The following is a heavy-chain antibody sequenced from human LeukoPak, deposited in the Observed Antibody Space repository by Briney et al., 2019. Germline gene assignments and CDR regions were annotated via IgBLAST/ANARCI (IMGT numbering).Heavy chain of an antibody. V-gene: IGHV1-2*02. CDR1: GYTFTGYY. CDR2: INPNSGGT. D-gene: IGHD3-22*01. CDR3: ARGSNYYDSSGHDY. J-gene: IGHJ4*02. Sequence: GASVKVSCKASGYTFTGYYMHWVRQAPGQGLEWMGWINPNSGGTNYAQKFQGRVTMTRDTSISTACMELSRLRSDDTAVYYCARGSNYYDSSGHDYWGQGTLVTVSS.